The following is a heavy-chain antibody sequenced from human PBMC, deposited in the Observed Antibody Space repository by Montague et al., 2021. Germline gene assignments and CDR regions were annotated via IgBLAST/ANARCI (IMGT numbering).Heavy chain of an antibody. CDR1: GDSMNTYK. V-gene: IGHV4-59*01. CDR3: AREWSAFDF. CDR2: IYSSGNT. D-gene: IGHD1-26*01. Sequence: SETLSLTCTVSGDSMNTYKWNWIRQPPGKGLEWIGYIYSSGNTNYNPSLKSRVTISVDTSRNQFSLKVRSVTAADTAKYYCAREWSAFDFWGQGIMVTVSS. J-gene: IGHJ3*01.